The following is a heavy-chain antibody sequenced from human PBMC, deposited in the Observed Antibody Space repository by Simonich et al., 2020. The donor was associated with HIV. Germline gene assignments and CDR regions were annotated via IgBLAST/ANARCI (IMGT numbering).Heavy chain of an antibody. CDR3: TRRAAVDAAYSSGWTEEY. Sequence: EVQLVESGGGLVQPGGSLTLSCAASGFIFSGSTMHWVRQASGKGWEWVGGIRSKGNNYATAYSASVKGRFTISRDDSKNTAYLKMTSLKTEDTAVYYCTRRAAVDAAYSSGWTEEYWGQGTLVTVSS. J-gene: IGHJ4*02. CDR1: GFIFSGST. D-gene: IGHD6-19*01. CDR2: IRSKGNNYAT. V-gene: IGHV3-73*02.